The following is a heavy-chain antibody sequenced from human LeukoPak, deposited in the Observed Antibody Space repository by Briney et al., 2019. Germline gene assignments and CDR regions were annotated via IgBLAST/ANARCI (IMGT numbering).Heavy chain of an antibody. J-gene: IGHJ4*02. CDR1: GGTFSSYA. CDR3: ARGYSSGWSSFDY. V-gene: IGHV1-69*04. D-gene: IGHD6-19*01. Sequence: SAKVSCKASGGTFSSYAISWVRQAPGQGLEWMGRIIPILGIANYAQKFQGRVTITADKSTSTAYMELSSLRSEDTAVYYCARGYSSGWSSFDYWGQGTLVTVSS. CDR2: IIPILGIA.